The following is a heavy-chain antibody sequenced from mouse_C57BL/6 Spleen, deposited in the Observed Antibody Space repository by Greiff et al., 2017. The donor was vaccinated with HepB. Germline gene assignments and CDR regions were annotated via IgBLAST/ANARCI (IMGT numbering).Heavy chain of an antibody. D-gene: IGHD2-2*01. CDR1: GYTFTSYW. V-gene: IGHV1-53*01. J-gene: IGHJ2*01. CDR3: ARSGYGYDAFDY. CDR2: INTSNGGT. Sequence: VQLQQSGTELVKPGASVKLSCKASGYTFTSYWMHWVKQRPGQGLEWIGNINTSNGGTNYNEKFKSKATLTVDKSSSKAYMQLSSLTSEDAAVYYCARSGYGYDAFDYWGQGTTLTVSS.